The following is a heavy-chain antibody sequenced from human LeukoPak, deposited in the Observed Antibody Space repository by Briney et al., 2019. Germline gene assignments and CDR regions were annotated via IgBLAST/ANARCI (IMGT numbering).Heavy chain of an antibody. CDR2: ISYDGSNK. J-gene: IGHJ4*02. V-gene: IGHV3-30-3*01. CDR3: ARSIVGATNYYFDY. Sequence: PGGSLRLSCAASGFTFSSYAMHWVRQAPGKGLEWVAVISYDGSNKYYADSVKGRFTISRDNSKNTLYLQMNSLRAEDTAVYYCARSIVGATNYYFDYWGQGTLVTVSS. CDR1: GFTFSSYA. D-gene: IGHD1-26*01.